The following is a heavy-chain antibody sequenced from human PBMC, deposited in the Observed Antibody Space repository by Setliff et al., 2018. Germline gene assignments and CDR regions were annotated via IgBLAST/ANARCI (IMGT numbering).Heavy chain of an antibody. J-gene: IGHJ6*03. CDR2: VYYSGIA. D-gene: IGHD3-16*01. Sequence: LSLTCTVSGGSISTYYWSWIRQPPGKGLEWIGYVYYSGIANYSPSLKSRLTISVDTSKNQFSLKLRSVTAADTAVYYCAGYGYDGSQYQGGFYYMDVWGKGTTVTVS. V-gene: IGHV4-59*01. CDR3: AGYGYDGSQYQGGFYYMDV. CDR1: GGSISTYY.